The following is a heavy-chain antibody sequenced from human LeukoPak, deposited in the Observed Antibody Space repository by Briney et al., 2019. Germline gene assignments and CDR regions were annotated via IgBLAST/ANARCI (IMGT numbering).Heavy chain of an antibody. V-gene: IGHV3-21*04. Sequence: GGSLRLSCAASGFTFSSYSMNWVRQAPGKGLEWVSSISSSSSYIYYADSVKGRFTISRDNAKNSLYLQMNSLRAEDTALYYCARDGYYDYVWGSYRLFDYWGQGTLVTVSS. J-gene: IGHJ4*02. CDR1: GFTFSSYS. D-gene: IGHD3-16*02. CDR2: ISSSSSYI. CDR3: ARDGYYDYVWGSYRLFDY.